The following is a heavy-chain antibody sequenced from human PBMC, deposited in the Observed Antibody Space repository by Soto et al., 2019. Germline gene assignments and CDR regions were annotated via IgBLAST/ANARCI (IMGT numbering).Heavy chain of an antibody. CDR1: GFSLSTSGVG. V-gene: IGHV2-5*02. CDR3: AQNYYDSSGYYHPGGY. Sequence: QITLKESGPTLVKPTQTLTLTCTFSGFSLSTSGVGVGWIRQPPGKALEWLALIYWDDDKRYSPSLKSRLTITKDTSKNQVVLTMTNMDPVDTATYYCAQNYYDSSGYYHPGGYWGQGTLVTVSS. J-gene: IGHJ4*02. D-gene: IGHD3-22*01. CDR2: IYWDDDK.